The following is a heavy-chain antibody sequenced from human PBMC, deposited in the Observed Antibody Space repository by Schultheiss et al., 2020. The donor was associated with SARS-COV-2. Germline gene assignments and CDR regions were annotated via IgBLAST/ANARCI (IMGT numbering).Heavy chain of an antibody. V-gene: IGHV3-53*01. CDR3: ARLIVGDV. Sequence: GESLKISCAASGFTVSSNYMSWVRQAPGKGLEWVSVIYSGGSTYYADSVKGRFTISRDNSKNTLYLQMNSLRAEDTAVYYCARLIVGDVWGQGTTVTVSS. CDR2: IYSGGST. D-gene: IGHD1-26*01. J-gene: IGHJ6*02. CDR1: GFTVSSNY.